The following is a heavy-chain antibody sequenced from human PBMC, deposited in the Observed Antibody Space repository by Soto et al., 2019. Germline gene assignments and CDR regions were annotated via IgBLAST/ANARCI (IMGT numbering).Heavy chain of an antibody. Sequence: GASVKVSCKASGGTFSSYAISWVRQAPGQGLEWMGGIIPIFGTANYAQKFQGRVTITADESTSTAYMELSSLRSEDTAVYYCASPGGSIAVAGSVDYYYGMDVWGQGTTVTVSS. CDR3: ASPGGSIAVAGSVDYYYGMDV. CDR2: IIPIFGTA. V-gene: IGHV1-69*13. J-gene: IGHJ6*02. CDR1: GGTFSSYA. D-gene: IGHD6-19*01.